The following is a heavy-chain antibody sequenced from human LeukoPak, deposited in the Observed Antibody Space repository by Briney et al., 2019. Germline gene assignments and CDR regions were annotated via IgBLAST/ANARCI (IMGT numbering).Heavy chain of an antibody. Sequence: SGGSLRLSCAASGFPFNTHGMHWVRQAPGKGLKWVSGINWNGGSAGYADSVKGRFTISRDNAKNSLYLQMNSLRAEDTALYYCARGTLKAAATDFDYWGQGTLVTVSS. V-gene: IGHV3-20*04. D-gene: IGHD6-13*01. CDR3: ARGTLKAAATDFDY. CDR2: INWNGGSA. J-gene: IGHJ4*02. CDR1: GFPFNTHG.